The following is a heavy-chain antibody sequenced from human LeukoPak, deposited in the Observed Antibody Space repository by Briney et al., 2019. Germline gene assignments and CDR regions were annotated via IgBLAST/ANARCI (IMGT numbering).Heavy chain of an antibody. Sequence: SETLSLTCTVSGGSISSYYWSWIRQPPGKGLEWIGYIYYSGSTNYNPSLKSRVTISVDTSKNQFSLKLSSVTAADTAVYYCARDPYCSSNSCYYYYGMDVWGQGTTVTVSS. CDR1: GGSISSYY. CDR2: IYYSGST. D-gene: IGHD2-2*01. CDR3: ARDPYCSSNSCYYYYGMDV. V-gene: IGHV4-59*01. J-gene: IGHJ6*02.